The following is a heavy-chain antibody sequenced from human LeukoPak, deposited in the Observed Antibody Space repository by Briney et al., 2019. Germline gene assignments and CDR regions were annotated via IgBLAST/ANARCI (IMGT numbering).Heavy chain of an antibody. CDR1: GFTFSSYA. CDR3: AKDAQGVGTTDY. CDR2: ISYDGSNK. V-gene: IGHV3-30-3*01. Sequence: GGSLRLSCAASGFTFSSYAMHWVRQAPGKGLEWVAVISYDGSNKYYADSVKGRFTISRDNSKNTLYLQMNSLRAEDTAVYYCAKDAQGVGTTDYWGQGTLVTVSS. D-gene: IGHD1-26*01. J-gene: IGHJ4*02.